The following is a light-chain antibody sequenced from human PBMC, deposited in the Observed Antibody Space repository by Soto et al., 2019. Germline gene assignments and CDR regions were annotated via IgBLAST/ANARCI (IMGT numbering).Light chain of an antibody. V-gene: IGKV3-15*01. Sequence: EIMMTQSPVTLSVSPGERAVLSCRASQSVNSNLAWYQQKPGQAPRLLIYGASTRATGIPASFIGNGSGTEFTLTASSLQPEDFAVYYCQQYNNWPRTFGQGTKVDI. CDR1: QSVNSN. CDR3: QQYNNWPRT. CDR2: GAS. J-gene: IGKJ1*01.